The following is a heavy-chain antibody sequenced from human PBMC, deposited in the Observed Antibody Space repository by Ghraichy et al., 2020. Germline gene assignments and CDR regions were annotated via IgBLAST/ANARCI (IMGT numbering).Heavy chain of an antibody. J-gene: IGHJ4*02. CDR1: GFTLNIYE. D-gene: IGHD1-1*01. Sequence: LSLTCAASGFTLNIYEMIWVRQAPGRGLEWVSYISSGGDTTHYADSVKGRFTISRDNAKKSLYLQMNSLRAEDTAVYFCARVEEGFDFWGQGTLVTVSS. V-gene: IGHV3-48*03. CDR2: ISSGGDTT. CDR3: ARVEEGFDF.